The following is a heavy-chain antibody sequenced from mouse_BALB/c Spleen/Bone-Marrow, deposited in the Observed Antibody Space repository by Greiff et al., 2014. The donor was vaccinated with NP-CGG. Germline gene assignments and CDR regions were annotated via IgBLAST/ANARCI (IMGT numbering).Heavy chain of an antibody. CDR3: ARKGAMITHYYAMDY. D-gene: IGHD2-4*01. CDR1: GFTFSSLG. J-gene: IGHJ4*01. CDR2: ISNGSSTI. Sequence: VQLQQPGGGLVQPGGSRKLSCAASGFTFSSLGMHWVRQAPEKGLEWVAYISNGSSTIYYADTVKGRFTISRDNPKNTLFLQMTSLRSEDTAMYYCARKGAMITHYYAMDYWGQGTSVTVSS. V-gene: IGHV5-17*02.